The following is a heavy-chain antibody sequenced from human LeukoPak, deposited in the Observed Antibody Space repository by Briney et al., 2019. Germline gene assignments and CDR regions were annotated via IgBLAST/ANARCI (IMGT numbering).Heavy chain of an antibody. CDR3: ARVDSGHDYGPS. CDR2: INPNSGDT. D-gene: IGHD5-12*01. J-gene: IGHJ3*01. Sequence: ASVKVSCKASGYTFTAYYMHWVRQVPGQGLEWMGRINPNSGDTDYAQKFQGRVIMTRDPSISTAYMEVSRLRSDDTAVYYCARVDSGHDYGPSWGQGTTVTVSS. V-gene: IGHV1-2*06. CDR1: GYTFTAYY.